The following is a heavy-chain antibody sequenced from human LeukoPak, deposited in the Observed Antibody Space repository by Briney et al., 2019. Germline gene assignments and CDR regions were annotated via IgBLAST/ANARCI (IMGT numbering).Heavy chain of an antibody. V-gene: IGHV4-59*08. D-gene: IGHD6-13*01. J-gene: IGHJ6*02. CDR3: VRHAATRHNYGMDV. CDR1: GGSISYYY. CDR2: IYHSGTT. Sequence: SETLSLTYTVSGGSISYYYWSWIRQPPGKGLEWIGHIYHSGTTNYNPSFMSRVTMSVDTSKSHLSLKLSSVTAADTAVYYCVRHAATRHNYGMDVWGQGTTVIVSS.